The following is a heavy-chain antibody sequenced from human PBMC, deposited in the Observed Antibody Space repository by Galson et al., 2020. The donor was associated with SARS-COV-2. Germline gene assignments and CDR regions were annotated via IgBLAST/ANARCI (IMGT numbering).Heavy chain of an antibody. J-gene: IGHJ3*02. Sequence: SETLSLTCAVPGTSISSGSYSWNWIRQPPGKGLEWMGYIPHSGGTYYNPSLKSRVTISGDRSKNQFSLRLSSVTAADTAVYYCARLHYGEYAPEAFDIWGPGTRVTVAS. CDR3: ARLHYGEYAPEAFDI. CDR2: IPHSGGT. D-gene: IGHD4-17*01. V-gene: IGHV4-30-2*01. CDR1: GTSISSGSYS.